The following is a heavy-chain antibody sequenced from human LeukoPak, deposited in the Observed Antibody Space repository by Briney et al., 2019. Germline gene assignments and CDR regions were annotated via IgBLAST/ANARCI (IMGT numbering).Heavy chain of an antibody. D-gene: IGHD3-3*01. J-gene: IGHJ3*01. CDR3: ATLLLSKKRYYDFWTSAFDF. V-gene: IGHV1-24*01. Sequence: ASVKVSCKVSEYRLTELSMHWVRLAPGKGLEWMGGFDPEDVDTIYAQKFEGRVTMTEDTSTDTAYLELSSLRSEDTAVYYCATLLLSKKRYYDFWTSAFDFWGQGTMVTGSS. CDR1: EYRLTELS. CDR2: FDPEDVDT.